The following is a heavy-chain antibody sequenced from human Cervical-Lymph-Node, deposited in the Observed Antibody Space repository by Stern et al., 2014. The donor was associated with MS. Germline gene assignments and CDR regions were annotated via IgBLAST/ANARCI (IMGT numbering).Heavy chain of an antibody. CDR3: ARHPPRRKWDDPNYGMDV. V-gene: IGHV5-51*01. D-gene: IGHD1-1*01. CDR2: IYPDDSDI. Sequence: EMQLVESGAEVKKPGESLKISCKGSGYTFTNNWIAWVRQMPGKGLEWMGIIYPDDSDIRYSPSLQGQVTISADKSISTAYLQWSSLKAADSAVYYWARHPPRRKWDDPNYGMDVWGQGTTVTVSS. CDR1: GYTFTNNW. J-gene: IGHJ6*02.